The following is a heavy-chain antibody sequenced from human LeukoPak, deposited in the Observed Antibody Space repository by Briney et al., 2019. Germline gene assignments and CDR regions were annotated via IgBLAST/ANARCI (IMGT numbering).Heavy chain of an antibody. CDR3: ARVLITMVRGALGAFDI. D-gene: IGHD3-10*01. CDR1: GYTFTSYG. V-gene: IGHV1-18*01. CDR2: ISAYNGNT. J-gene: IGHJ3*02. Sequence: ASVKVSCKASGYTFTSYGISWVRQAPGQGLEWMGWISAYNGNTNYAQKLQGRVTMTTDTSTSTAYMELRSLRSDDTAVYYCARVLITMVRGALGAFDIWGQGTMVTVSS.